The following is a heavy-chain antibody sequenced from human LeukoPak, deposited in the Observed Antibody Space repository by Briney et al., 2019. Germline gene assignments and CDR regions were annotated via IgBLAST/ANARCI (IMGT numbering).Heavy chain of an antibody. Sequence: SETLSLTCAVSGASISRSTYYWGWTRQTPGKGLEWIASIYYTGTIVYNPSLESRVTMSVDMSKNHFSRKLRSVTAADTAVYYCARRRYYDGSGYLEWGQGTLLSVSS. V-gene: IGHV4-39*01. CDR2: IYYTGTI. CDR3: ARRRYYDGSGYLE. D-gene: IGHD3-22*01. CDR1: GASISRSTYY. J-gene: IGHJ1*01.